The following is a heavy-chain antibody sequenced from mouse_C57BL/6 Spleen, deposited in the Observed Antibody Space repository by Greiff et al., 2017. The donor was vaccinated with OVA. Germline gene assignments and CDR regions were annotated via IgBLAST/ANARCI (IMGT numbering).Heavy chain of an antibody. CDR3: ARQGGNLGPYFDY. V-gene: IGHV2-6-1*01. D-gene: IGHD1-1*02. CDR2: LWSDGST. J-gene: IGHJ2*01. Sequence: QVQLQQSGPGLVAPSQSLSITCTVSGFSLTSYGVHWVRQPPGKGLEWLVVLWSDGSTTYNSALKSRLSISKDNSKSQGFLKMNSLQTDDTAMYYCARQGGNLGPYFDYGGQGTTLTVSS. CDR1: GFSLTSYG.